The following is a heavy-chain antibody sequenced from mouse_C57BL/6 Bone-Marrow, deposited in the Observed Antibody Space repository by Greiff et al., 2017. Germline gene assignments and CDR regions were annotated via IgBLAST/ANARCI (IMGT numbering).Heavy chain of an antibody. J-gene: IGHJ3*01. D-gene: IGHD1-1*01. Sequence: VKLMESGPGLVQPSQSLSITCTVSGFSLTSYGVHWVRQSPGKGLEWLGVIWSGGSTDYNAAFISRLSISKDNSKSQVFFKMNSLQADDTAIYXCASLYYYGSSYVEFAYWGQGTLVTVSA. CDR1: GFSLTSYG. CDR3: ASLYYYGSSYVEFAY. V-gene: IGHV2-2*01. CDR2: IWSGGST.